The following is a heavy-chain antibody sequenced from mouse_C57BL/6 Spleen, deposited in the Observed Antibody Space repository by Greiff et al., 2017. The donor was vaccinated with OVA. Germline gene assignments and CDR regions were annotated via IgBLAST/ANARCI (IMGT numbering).Heavy chain of an antibody. V-gene: IGHV1-80*01. Sequence: VKLVESGAELVKPGASVKISCKASGYAFSSYWMNWVKQRPGKGLEWIGQIYPGDGDTNYNGKFKGKATLTADKSSSTAYMQLSSLTSEDSAVYFCARGSKSAMDYWGQGTSVTVSS. J-gene: IGHJ4*01. CDR2: IYPGDGDT. CDR3: ARGSKSAMDY. D-gene: IGHD2-5*01. CDR1: GYAFSSYW.